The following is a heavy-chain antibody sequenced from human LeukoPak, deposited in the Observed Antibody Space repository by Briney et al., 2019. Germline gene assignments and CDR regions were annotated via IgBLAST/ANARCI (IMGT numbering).Heavy chain of an antibody. CDR2: IYHSRST. D-gene: IGHD1-1*01. V-gene: IGHV4-30-2*01. Sequence: SETLSLTCAVSGGSISSGGYSWSWIRQPPGKGLEWIGYIYHSRSTYYNPSLKSRVTISVDRSKNQFSLKLSSVTAADTAVYYCARGHTTTNDAFDIWGQGTMVTVSS. CDR3: ARGHTTTNDAFDI. J-gene: IGHJ3*02. CDR1: GGSISSGGYS.